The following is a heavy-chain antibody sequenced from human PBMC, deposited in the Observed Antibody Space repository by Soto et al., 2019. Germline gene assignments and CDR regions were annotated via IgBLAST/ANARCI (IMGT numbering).Heavy chain of an antibody. D-gene: IGHD5-12*01. Sequence: SETLSLTCTASGGSISSYYWSWIRQPPGKGLEWIGYIYYSGSTNYNPSLKSRVTISVDTSKNQFSLKLSSVTAADTAVYYCASGGYSGYDYFDYWGQGTLVTVSS. V-gene: IGHV4-59*01. CDR2: IYYSGST. CDR3: ASGGYSGYDYFDY. CDR1: GGSISSYY. J-gene: IGHJ4*02.